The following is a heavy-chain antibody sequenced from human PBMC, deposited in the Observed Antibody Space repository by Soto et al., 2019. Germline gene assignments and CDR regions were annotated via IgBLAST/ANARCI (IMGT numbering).Heavy chain of an antibody. CDR2: IIPILGIA. Sequence: SVKVSCKASGGTFSTYTISWVLQAPGQGLEWMGRIIPILGIANYAQKFQGRVTITADKSTSTAYMELSSLRSEDTAVYYCARGGGYYYDSSASDAFDNWGQGIIVTVAS. CDR1: GGTFSTYT. D-gene: IGHD3-22*01. J-gene: IGHJ3*02. V-gene: IGHV1-69*02. CDR3: ARGGGYYYDSSASDAFDN.